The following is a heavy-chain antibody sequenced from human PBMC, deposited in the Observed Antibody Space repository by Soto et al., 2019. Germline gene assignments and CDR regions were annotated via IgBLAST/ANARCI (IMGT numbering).Heavy chain of an antibody. CDR2: IYYSGST. D-gene: IGHD6-13*01. V-gene: IGHV4-59*01. CDR1: GGSISSYY. CDR3: ASFQLVRGMDV. Sequence: PSETLSLTCTVSGGSISSYYWSWIRQPPGKGLEWIGYIYYSGSTNYNPSLKGRVTISVDTSKNQFSLKLSSVTAADTAVYYCASFQLVRGMDVWGQGTTVTVSS. J-gene: IGHJ6*02.